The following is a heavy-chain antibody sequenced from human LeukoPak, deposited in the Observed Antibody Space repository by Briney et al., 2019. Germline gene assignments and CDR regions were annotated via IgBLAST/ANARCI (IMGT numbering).Heavy chain of an antibody. CDR2: IYSNGDT. V-gene: IGHV4-39*01. J-gene: IGHJ3*01. D-gene: IGHD5-24*01. CDR3: TSRGFRLPLGAFDV. Sequence: KPSETLSLTCTVSGGPITRSAYYWVWVRQSPGRGLEWLGSIYSNGDTYYNPSFESRVTIAIETSKNQFSLKMTSVTAADTAAYYCTSRGFRLPLGAFDVWGQGTRVAVSS. CDR1: GGPITRSAYY.